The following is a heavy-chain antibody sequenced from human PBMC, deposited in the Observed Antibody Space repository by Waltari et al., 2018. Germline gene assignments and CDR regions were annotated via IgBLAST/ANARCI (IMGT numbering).Heavy chain of an antibody. Sequence: EVQLVESGGNLVQPGGSLRLSCAASGFTFSNYWIHWVRQAPGKGLVWVSRINGDGSSTNYADSVKGRFTISRDNAKNTVYLQLNSLRAEDTALYYCARLLPGGTRNLDHWGQGTLVTVSS. CDR3: ARLLPGGTRNLDH. CDR1: GFTFSNYW. J-gene: IGHJ4*02. D-gene: IGHD1-1*01. CDR2: INGDGSST. V-gene: IGHV3-74*01.